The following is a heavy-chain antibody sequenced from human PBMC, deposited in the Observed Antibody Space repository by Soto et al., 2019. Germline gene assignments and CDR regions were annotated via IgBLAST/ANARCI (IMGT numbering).Heavy chain of an antibody. CDR3: ARAPVPPDYFDY. CDR1: AFSSHHHA. J-gene: IGHJ4*02. CDR2: IHWNNGAT. V-gene: IGHV3-9*02. Sequence: PGGSLRLSCVASAFSSHHHAIHWVRQGPGKGLEWVSGIHWNNGATGYADSVKGRFTIFKDNVKNSVYLQMNSLRDEDTAVYYCARAPVPPDYFDYWGQGTLVTVSS.